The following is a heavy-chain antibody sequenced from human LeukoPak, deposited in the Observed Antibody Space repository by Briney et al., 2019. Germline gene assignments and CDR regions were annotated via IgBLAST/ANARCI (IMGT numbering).Heavy chain of an antibody. CDR2: FSSSSGST. Sequence: GGSLRLSCAASGFTFSSHAMHWVRQAPGKGLEWVSSFSSSSGSTYYADSVKGRFTISRDSSKNMLFLRMNSLRAEDTAVYYCAKGGIKISGLDFWGQGTLVTVSA. J-gene: IGHJ4*02. D-gene: IGHD1-14*01. CDR1: GFTFSSHA. V-gene: IGHV3-23*01. CDR3: AKGGIKISGLDF.